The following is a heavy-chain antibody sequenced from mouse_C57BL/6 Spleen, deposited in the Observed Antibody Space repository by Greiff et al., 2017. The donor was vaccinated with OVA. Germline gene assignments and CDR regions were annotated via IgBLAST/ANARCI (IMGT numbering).Heavy chain of an antibody. V-gene: IGHV5-4*01. Sequence: EVHLVESGGGLVKPGGSLKLSCAASGFTFSSYAMSWVRQTPEKRLEWVATISDGGSYTYYPDNVKGRFTISRDNAKNNLYLQMSHLKSEDTAMYYCARDRNYGSSYVWFAYWGQGTLVTVSA. J-gene: IGHJ3*01. D-gene: IGHD1-1*01. CDR1: GFTFSSYA. CDR3: ARDRNYGSSYVWFAY. CDR2: ISDGGSYT.